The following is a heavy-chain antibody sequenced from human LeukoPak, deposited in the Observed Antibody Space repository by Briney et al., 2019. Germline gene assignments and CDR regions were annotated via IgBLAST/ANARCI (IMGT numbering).Heavy chain of an antibody. Sequence: PGGSLRLSCAASGFTFSSYAMSWVRQAPGKGLEWVSAISGSGGSTYYADSVKGRFTISRDNSKNTLYLQMNSLRAEDTAVYYCAKDLRLGYCSSTSCYWHFDAFDIWGQGIMVTVSS. CDR3: AKDLRLGYCSSTSCYWHFDAFDI. V-gene: IGHV3-23*01. J-gene: IGHJ3*02. CDR1: GFTFSSYA. D-gene: IGHD2-2*01. CDR2: ISGSGGST.